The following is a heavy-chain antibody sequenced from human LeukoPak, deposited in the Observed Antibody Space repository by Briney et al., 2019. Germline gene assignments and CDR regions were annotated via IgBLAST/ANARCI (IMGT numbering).Heavy chain of an antibody. CDR2: MNPNSGNT. V-gene: IGHV1-8*03. D-gene: IGHD6-6*01. J-gene: IGHJ4*02. CDR3: ARGNRIAARSRPMTYYFDY. Sequence: GASVNVSCKASGYTFTSYDINWVRQATGQGLEWMGWMNPNSGNTGYAQKFQGRVTITRNTSISTAYMELSSLRSEDTAVYYCARGNRIAARSRPMTYYFDYWGQGALVTVSS. CDR1: GYTFTSYD.